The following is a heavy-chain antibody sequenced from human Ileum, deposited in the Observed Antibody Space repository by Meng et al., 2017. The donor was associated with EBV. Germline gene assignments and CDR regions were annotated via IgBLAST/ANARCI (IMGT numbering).Heavy chain of an antibody. V-gene: IGHV3-11*01. J-gene: IGHJ4*02. D-gene: IGHD6-13*01. Sequence: QLQLLASGGGLGKPGGSLRLSCAASGFTFSNYYMNWIRQAPGKGLEWVSFISSTGSTTYYADSVKGRFTVSRDNAKNSLFLQMHSLRAEDTAVYYCVYSSSFHWGQGTLVTVSS. CDR1: GFTFSNYY. CDR2: ISSTGSTT. CDR3: VYSSSFH.